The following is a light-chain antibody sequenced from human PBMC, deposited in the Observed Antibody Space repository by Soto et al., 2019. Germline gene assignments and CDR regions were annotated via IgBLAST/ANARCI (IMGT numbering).Light chain of an antibody. CDR3: QQYSGLPMT. V-gene: IGKV3-20*01. Sequence: EIVLTQSPGTLSLSPGERATLSCRASQSVSSSYLAWYQQKPGQAPRLLIFGASSRATGIPDRFSGSGSGTDFTLTISRLEPEDFAVYYCQQYSGLPMTFGQGTRLEIK. CDR2: GAS. J-gene: IGKJ5*01. CDR1: QSVSSSY.